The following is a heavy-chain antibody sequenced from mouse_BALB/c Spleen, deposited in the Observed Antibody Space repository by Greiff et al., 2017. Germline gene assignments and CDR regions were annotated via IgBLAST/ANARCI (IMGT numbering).Heavy chain of an antibody. J-gene: IGHJ4*01. CDR3: ANYRYDDAMDY. Sequence: VQRVESGPGLVQPSQSLSITCTVSGFSLTSYGVHWVRQSPGKGLEWLGVIWSGGSTDYNAAFISRLSISKDNSKSQVFFKMNSLQANDTAIYYCANYRYDDAMDYWGQGTSVTVSS. D-gene: IGHD2-14*01. V-gene: IGHV2-2*02. CDR1: GFSLTSYG. CDR2: IWSGGST.